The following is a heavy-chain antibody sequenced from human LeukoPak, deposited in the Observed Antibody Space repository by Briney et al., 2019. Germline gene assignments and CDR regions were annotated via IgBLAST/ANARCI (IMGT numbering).Heavy chain of an antibody. CDR2: ISGSDGST. Sequence: RGSLRLSCTASGFTFSNYAMSWVRQAPGKGLEWVSTISGSDGSTYYADSVKGRFTISRDNSKNTLYLQMNSLRVEDTAIYYCAKGRGYCTGGSCYSDYWGQGTLVTVSS. J-gene: IGHJ4*02. CDR3: AKGRGYCTGGSCYSDY. V-gene: IGHV3-23*01. D-gene: IGHD2-15*01. CDR1: GFTFSNYA.